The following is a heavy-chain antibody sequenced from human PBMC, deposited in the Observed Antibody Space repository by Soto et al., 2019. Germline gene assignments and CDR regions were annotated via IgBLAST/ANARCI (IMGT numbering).Heavy chain of an antibody. Sequence: EVQLVESGGGLVQPGGSLRLSCAASGFTVSSNYMSWVRQAPGKGLERVSVIYSGGSTYYADSVKGRFTISRDNSKNTLYIQMNSLRAEDTAVYYCARGNYYGSGSYYNIGAFDIWGQGTMVTVSS. D-gene: IGHD3-10*01. CDR3: ARGNYYGSGSYYNIGAFDI. J-gene: IGHJ3*02. V-gene: IGHV3-66*01. CDR2: IYSGGST. CDR1: GFTVSSNY.